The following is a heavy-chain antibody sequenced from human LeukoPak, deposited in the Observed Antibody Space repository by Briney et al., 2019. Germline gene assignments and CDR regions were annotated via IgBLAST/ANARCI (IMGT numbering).Heavy chain of an antibody. D-gene: IGHD1-26*01. CDR1: GITFSSYG. Sequence: GRSLRLSCAASGITFSSYGMHWVRQAPGKGLEWVAGVSYDGRNKYYVDSVKGRFTISRDNSQSTLDLQMNSLRVEDTAVYYCVKAVSGSSYGDAFDIWGQGTMVTVSS. J-gene: IGHJ3*02. CDR3: VKAVSGSSYGDAFDI. V-gene: IGHV3-30*18. CDR2: VSYDGRNK.